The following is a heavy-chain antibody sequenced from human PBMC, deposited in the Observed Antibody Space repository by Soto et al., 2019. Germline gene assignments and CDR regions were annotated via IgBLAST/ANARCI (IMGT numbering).Heavy chain of an antibody. CDR2: ISANSRDT. CDR3: ARDFDFGV. V-gene: IGHV1-18*01. D-gene: IGHD3-9*01. CDR1: GYRFTKND. Sequence: ASAQVSSKSSGYRFTKNDVYWGRQDPGEGLEWVGWISANSRDTKYAQAYEGRVTISTDTATNTAYMELRSLTSDDTATDFCARDFDFGVWGQGTSVTVSS. J-gene: IGHJ6*02.